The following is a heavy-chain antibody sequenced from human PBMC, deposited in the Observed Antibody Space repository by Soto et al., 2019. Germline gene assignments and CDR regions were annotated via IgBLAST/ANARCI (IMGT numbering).Heavy chain of an antibody. Sequence: GGSLRLSCAASGFTFSNAWMNWVRQAPGKGLEWVGRIKSKTDGGTTDYAAPVKGRFTISRDDSKNTLYLQMNSLKTEDTAVYYCTTVLQLWFLGAYYYYYGMDVWGQGTTVTVSS. CDR3: TTVLQLWFLGAYYYYYGMDV. CDR1: GFTFSNAW. V-gene: IGHV3-15*07. CDR2: IKSKTDGGTT. J-gene: IGHJ6*02. D-gene: IGHD5-18*01.